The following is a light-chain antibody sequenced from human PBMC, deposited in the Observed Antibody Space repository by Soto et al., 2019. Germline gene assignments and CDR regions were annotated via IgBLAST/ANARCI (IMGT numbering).Light chain of an antibody. V-gene: IGKV3-11*01. CDR2: DVS. J-gene: IGKJ5*01. CDR3: QQRTNWPLT. CDR1: QSVSSF. Sequence: EIVLTQSPATLSLSPGERATLSCRASQSVSSFLAWYQQKPGQAPRLLIYDVSNRATGIPARFSGSGSGTDFTLPISSLEPEDFAVYYCQQRTNWPLTFGQGTRLDTK.